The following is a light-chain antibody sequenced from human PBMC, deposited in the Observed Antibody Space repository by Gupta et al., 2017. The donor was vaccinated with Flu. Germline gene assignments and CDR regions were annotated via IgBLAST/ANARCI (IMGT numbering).Light chain of an antibody. CDR2: GVT. V-gene: IGLV2-14*01. J-gene: IGLJ3*02. CDR3: SSYISRNTWV. Sequence: QSALTQPASVSGSPGQSITISCTGTSSDIGSYNYVSWYQQHPGQAPKLVIYGVTNRPSGVSDRFSDSKSGDTASLTLSGLQAEDEADYYCSSYISRNTWVVGGGTKLTVL. CDR1: SSDIGSYNY.